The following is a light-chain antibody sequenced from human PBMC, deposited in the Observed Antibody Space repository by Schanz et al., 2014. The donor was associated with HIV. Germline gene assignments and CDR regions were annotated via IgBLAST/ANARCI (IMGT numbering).Light chain of an antibody. Sequence: DIQMSQSPSSLSASVGDRVTITCRASERISRWLAWYQQRPGKAPRLLIHTTSTLQTGAPSRFSGSGSGTEFTLTISGLQPDDFATYYCQQYYTLSRTFGPGTKVE. J-gene: IGKJ1*01. CDR2: TTS. V-gene: IGKV1-5*03. CDR1: ERISRW. CDR3: QQYYTLSRT.